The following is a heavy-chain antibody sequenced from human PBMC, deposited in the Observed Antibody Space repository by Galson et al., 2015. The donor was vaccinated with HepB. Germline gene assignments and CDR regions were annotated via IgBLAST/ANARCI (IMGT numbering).Heavy chain of an antibody. Sequence: SLRLSCAASGFTFSSYAMSWVRQAPGKGLEWVSAISGSGGSTYYADSVKGRFTISRDNSKNTLYLQMNSLRAEDTAVYYCASDCGVAASSNLKNDAFDIWGQGTMVTVSS. J-gene: IGHJ3*02. D-gene: IGHD1-26*01. CDR2: ISGSGGST. CDR3: ASDCGVAASSNLKNDAFDI. V-gene: IGHV3-23*01. CDR1: GFTFSSYA.